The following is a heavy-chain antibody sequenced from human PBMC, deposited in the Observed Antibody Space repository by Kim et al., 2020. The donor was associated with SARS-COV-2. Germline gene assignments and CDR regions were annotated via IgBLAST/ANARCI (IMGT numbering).Heavy chain of an antibody. CDR3: ARDGAVAEVTHPTLDY. Sequence: SLKSRVTISVDKSKNQFSLKLSSVTAADTAVYYCARDGAVAEVTHPTLDYWGQGTLVTVSS. D-gene: IGHD6-19*01. V-gene: IGHV4-4*02. J-gene: IGHJ4*02.